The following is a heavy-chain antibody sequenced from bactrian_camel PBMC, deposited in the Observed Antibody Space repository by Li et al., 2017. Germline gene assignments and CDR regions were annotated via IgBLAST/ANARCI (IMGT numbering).Heavy chain of an antibody. Sequence: HVQLVESGGGLVQPGGSLRLSCAASGFTFSSYWMYWVRQAPGKGLEWVSSIYTGGGSTYYADSVKGRFTISQDNAKATLYLEMTTLKPEDTAMYYCAAGRGIFCGTSPDIFDEWGQGTQVTVS. CDR1: GFTFSSYW. D-gene: IGHD2*01. CDR2: IYTGGGST. J-gene: IGHJ4*01. V-gene: IGHV3S1*01. CDR3: AAGRGIFCGTSPDIFDE.